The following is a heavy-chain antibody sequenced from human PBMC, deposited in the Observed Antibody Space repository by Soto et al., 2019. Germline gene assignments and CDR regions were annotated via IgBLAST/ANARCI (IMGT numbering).Heavy chain of an antibody. CDR2: IKHDGSKR. CDR3: ASRPPHDYYYGVPDY. J-gene: IGHJ4*02. V-gene: IGHV3-7*03. CDR1: GIIFRDYW. D-gene: IGHD2-21*01. Sequence: EVHLVESGGGLVQPGGSLRLSCAASGIIFRDYWMTWIRQAPGKGLEWVANIKHDGSKRDYADSVKGRFTISRDNVKNSLFLHMNNLRVEDSATYYCASRPPHDYYYGVPDYWGQGTLVTVSS.